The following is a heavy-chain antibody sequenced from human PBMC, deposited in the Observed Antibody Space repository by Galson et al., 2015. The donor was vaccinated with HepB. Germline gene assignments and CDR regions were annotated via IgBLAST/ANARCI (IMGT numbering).Heavy chain of an antibody. CDR1: GGSISSYY. Sequence: SETLSLTCTVSGGSISSYYWSWIRQPPGKGLEWIGYIYYSGSTNYNPSLKSRVTISVDTSKNQFSLKLSSVTAADTAVYYCAREITYAPGDAFDIWGQGAMVTVSS. CDR2: IYYSGST. CDR3: AREITYAPGDAFDI. J-gene: IGHJ3*02. V-gene: IGHV4-59*01. D-gene: IGHD3-16*01.